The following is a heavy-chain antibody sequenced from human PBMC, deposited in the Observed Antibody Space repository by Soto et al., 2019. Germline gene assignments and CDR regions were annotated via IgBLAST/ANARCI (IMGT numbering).Heavy chain of an antibody. V-gene: IGHV3-23*01. CDR1: GFTFSSYA. D-gene: IGHD4-4*01. Sequence: PGGSLRLSCAASGFTFSSYAMSSVRQAQGKGLEWVSAISGSGGSTYYADSVKGRFTISRDNSKNTLYLQMNSLRAEDTAVYYCGQGKLYPSNYVGFDYWGQGTLVTVSS. CDR3: GQGKLYPSNYVGFDY. J-gene: IGHJ4*02. CDR2: ISGSGGST.